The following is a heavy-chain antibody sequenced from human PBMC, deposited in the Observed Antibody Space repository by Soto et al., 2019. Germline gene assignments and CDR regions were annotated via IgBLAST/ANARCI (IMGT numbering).Heavy chain of an antibody. J-gene: IGHJ4*02. V-gene: IGHV3-21*01. CDR1: GFTFSSYS. CDR2: ISSSSSYI. D-gene: IGHD6-19*01. Sequence: PGGSLRLSCAASGFTFSSYSMNWVRQAPGKGLEWVSSISSSSSYIYYADSVKGRFTVSRDNAKNSLYLQMNSLRAEDTAVYYCARNSSGAFDYWGQGTLVTVSS. CDR3: ARNSSGAFDY.